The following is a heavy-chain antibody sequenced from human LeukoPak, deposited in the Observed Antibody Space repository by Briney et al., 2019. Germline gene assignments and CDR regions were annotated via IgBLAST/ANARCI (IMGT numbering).Heavy chain of an antibody. Sequence: ASVKVSCKASGGTFSSYAISWVRQAPGQGLEWMGRIIPILGIANYAQKFQGRVTITADKSTSTAYMELSSLRSEDTAVYYCARDAIWMYCSSTSCSLDGNWFDPWGQGTLVTVSS. CDR3: ARDAIWMYCSSTSCSLDGNWFDP. J-gene: IGHJ5*02. V-gene: IGHV1-69*04. CDR1: GGTFSSYA. CDR2: IIPILGIA. D-gene: IGHD2-2*01.